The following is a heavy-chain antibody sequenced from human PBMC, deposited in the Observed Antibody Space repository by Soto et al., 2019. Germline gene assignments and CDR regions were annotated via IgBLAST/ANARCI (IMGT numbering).Heavy chain of an antibody. J-gene: IGHJ4*02. CDR3: ARDGRHYYDSSGLPPFDY. Sequence: GGSLRLSCAASGFTFSSYGMHWVRQAPGKGLEWVAVIWYDGSNKYYADSVKGRFTISRDNSKNTLYLQMNSLRAEDTAVYYCARDGRHYYDSSGLPPFDYWGQGTLVTVSS. CDR2: IWYDGSNK. V-gene: IGHV3-33*01. D-gene: IGHD3-22*01. CDR1: GFTFSSYG.